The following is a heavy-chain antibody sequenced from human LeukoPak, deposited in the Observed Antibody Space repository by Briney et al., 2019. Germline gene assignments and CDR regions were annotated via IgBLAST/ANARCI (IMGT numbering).Heavy chain of an antibody. J-gene: IGHJ6*03. Sequence: GGSLRLSCAASGFTFSSYSVNWVRQAPGKGLEWVSSISSSSSYIYYADSVKGRFTISRDNAKNSLYLQMNSLRAEDTAVYYCARVFNYYYMDVWGKGTTVTVSS. CDR2: ISSSSSYI. CDR1: GFTFSSYS. CDR3: ARVFNYYYMDV. V-gene: IGHV3-21*01.